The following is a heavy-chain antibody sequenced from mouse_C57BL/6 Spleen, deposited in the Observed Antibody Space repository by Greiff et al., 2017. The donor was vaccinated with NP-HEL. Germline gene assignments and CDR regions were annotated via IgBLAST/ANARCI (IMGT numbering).Heavy chain of an antibody. CDR3: TTHYEYYAMDY. J-gene: IGHJ4*01. CDR2: IDPENGDT. D-gene: IGHD2-4*01. CDR1: GFNIKDDY. Sequence: VQLQQSGAELVRPGASVKLSCTASGFNIKDDYMHWVKQRPEQGLEWIGWIDPENGDTEYASKFQGKATITADTSSNTAYLPLSSLTSEDTAVYYCTTHYEYYAMDYWGQGTSVTVSS. V-gene: IGHV14-4*01.